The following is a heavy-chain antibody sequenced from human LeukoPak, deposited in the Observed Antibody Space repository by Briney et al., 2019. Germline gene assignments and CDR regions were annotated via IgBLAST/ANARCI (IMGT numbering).Heavy chain of an antibody. V-gene: IGHV1-69*05. CDR2: IIPIFGTA. J-gene: IGHJ3*02. CDR1: GGTFSSYA. D-gene: IGHD5-18*01. Sequence: SVKVSCKASGGTFSSYAISWVRQAPGQGLEWMGGIIPIFGTANYAQKFQGRVTITTDESTSTAYMELSSLRSEDTAVYYCASLQSVGTAMAGRAFDIWGQGTMVTVSS. CDR3: ASLQSVGTAMAGRAFDI.